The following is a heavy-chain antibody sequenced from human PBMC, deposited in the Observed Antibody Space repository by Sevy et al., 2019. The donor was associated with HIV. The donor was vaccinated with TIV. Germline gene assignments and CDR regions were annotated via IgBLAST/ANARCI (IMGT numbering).Heavy chain of an antibody. J-gene: IGHJ3*01. V-gene: IGHV3-11*06. CDR2: ISSRSSFT. Sequence: GGSLRLSCVGSGFTFGDYYISWIRQAPGMGLECVAYISSRSSFTNYTDSVRGRFTISRDNAKNEVFLQMNSLRAEDTGVYYCARGAYDVWGQGTTVTVSS. CDR1: GFTFGDYY. CDR3: ARGAYDV.